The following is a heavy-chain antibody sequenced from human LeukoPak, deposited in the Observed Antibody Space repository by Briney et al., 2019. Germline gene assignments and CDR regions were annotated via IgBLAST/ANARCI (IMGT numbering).Heavy chain of an antibody. CDR1: RGSISNADYY. D-gene: IGHD3-10*02. Sequence: PSETLSLTCTVSRGSISNADYYWSWIRQHPGKGLEWIGYIYYSGSTYYNPSLKSRVTISVDTSKNQFSMKLSSVTAADTAVYYCASSYYYVFDYWGQGTLVTVSS. J-gene: IGHJ4*02. CDR3: ASSYYYVFDY. CDR2: IYYSGST. V-gene: IGHV4-31*03.